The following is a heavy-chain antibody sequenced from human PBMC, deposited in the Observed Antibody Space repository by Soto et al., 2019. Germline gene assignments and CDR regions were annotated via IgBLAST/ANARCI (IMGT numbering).Heavy chain of an antibody. CDR3: ERDGVEAGNINFDY. V-gene: IGHV1-3*01. Sequence: ASVKVSCKASGYMFTKSAMHWVRQAPGQRLEWMGWISGDSGNTKYSPKLQDRVTITRDTSASTAYMELSSLRSEDTALYYCERDGVEAGNINFDYWRQGTLVTVSS. D-gene: IGHD6-19*01. J-gene: IGHJ4*01. CDR2: ISGDSGNT. CDR1: GYMFTKSA.